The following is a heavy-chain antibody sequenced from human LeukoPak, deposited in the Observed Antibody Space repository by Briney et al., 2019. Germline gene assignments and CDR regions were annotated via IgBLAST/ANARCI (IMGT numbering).Heavy chain of an antibody. V-gene: IGHV3-30-3*01. CDR3: ARGLEYSSSSDY. Sequence: PGGSLRLSCAASGFTFSSYAMHWVRQAPGKGLEWVAVISYDGSNKCYADSVKGRFTISRDNSKNTLYLQMNSLRAEDTAVYYCARGLEYSSSSDYWGQGTLVTVSS. D-gene: IGHD6-6*01. CDR1: GFTFSSYA. CDR2: ISYDGSNK. J-gene: IGHJ4*02.